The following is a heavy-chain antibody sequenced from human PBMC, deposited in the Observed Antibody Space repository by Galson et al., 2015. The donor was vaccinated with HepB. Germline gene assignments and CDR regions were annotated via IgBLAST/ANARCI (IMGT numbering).Heavy chain of an antibody. Sequence: ETLSLTCTVSGGSISSYYWSWIRQPPGKGLEWIGYIYYSGSTNYNPSLKSRVTISVDTSKNQFSLKLSSVTAADTAVYYCARPKVTDFAFDIWGQGTMVTVSS. CDR1: GGSISSYY. CDR2: IYYSGST. J-gene: IGHJ3*02. CDR3: ARPKVTDFAFDI. V-gene: IGHV4-59*01. D-gene: IGHD2-21*02.